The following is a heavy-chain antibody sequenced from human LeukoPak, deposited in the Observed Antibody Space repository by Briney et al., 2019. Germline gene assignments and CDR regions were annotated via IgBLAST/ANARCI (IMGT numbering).Heavy chain of an antibody. D-gene: IGHD1-26*01. V-gene: IGHV1-18*04. CDR1: GYTFTGHY. J-gene: IGHJ5*02. CDR3: ARDSYSGCYSVAPYNWFDP. CDR2: ISAYNGNT. Sequence: GASVKVSFKASGYTFTGHYMHWVRQAPGQGLEWMGWISAYNGNTNYAQKLQGRVTMTTDTSTSTAYMELRGLRSDDTAVYYCARDSYSGCYSVAPYNWFDPWGQGTLVTVSS.